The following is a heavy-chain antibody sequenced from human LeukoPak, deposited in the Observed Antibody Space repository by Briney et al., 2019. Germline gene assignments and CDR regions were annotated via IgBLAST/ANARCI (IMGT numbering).Heavy chain of an antibody. J-gene: IGHJ4*02. Sequence: GGSLRLSCAASGFRFSDYYMSWIRQAPGKGLEWVSSISRGGNSKYSADSVKGRFTISRDNAKNSLDLQMDSLRPEDTAVYYCARDRWSSTSYNDYWSQGTLVTVSS. CDR1: GFRFSDYY. D-gene: IGHD2-2*01. CDR3: ARDRWSSTSYNDY. CDR2: ISRGGNSK. V-gene: IGHV3-11*01.